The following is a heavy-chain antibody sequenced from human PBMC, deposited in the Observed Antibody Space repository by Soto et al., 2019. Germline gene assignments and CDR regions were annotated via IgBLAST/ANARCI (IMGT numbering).Heavy chain of an antibody. Sequence: ASVKVSCKASGSTFTSYYMHWVRQAPGQGLEWMGIINPSGGSTSYAQKFQGRVTMTRDTSTSTVYMELSSLRSEDTAVYYCASASGDLNAFDIWGQGTMVTVSS. D-gene: IGHD7-27*01. CDR3: ASASGDLNAFDI. CDR2: INPSGGST. CDR1: GSTFTSYY. J-gene: IGHJ3*02. V-gene: IGHV1-46*01.